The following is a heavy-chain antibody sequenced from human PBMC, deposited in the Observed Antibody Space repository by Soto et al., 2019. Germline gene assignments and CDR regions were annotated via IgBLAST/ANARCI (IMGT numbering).Heavy chain of an antibody. D-gene: IGHD3-3*01. CDR1: GYTFTSYG. Sequence: VVSGKVSCKASGYTFTSYGISWVRQAPGQGLERMGWISAYDGNTNDAQKLEGRGTRTTDTSTSTDYMELRSLRSDDTAVYYWARAQTDDFWSGYFGYWGQGTLVTVSS. J-gene: IGHJ4*02. V-gene: IGHV1-18*01. CDR3: ARAQTDDFWSGYFGY. CDR2: ISAYDGNT.